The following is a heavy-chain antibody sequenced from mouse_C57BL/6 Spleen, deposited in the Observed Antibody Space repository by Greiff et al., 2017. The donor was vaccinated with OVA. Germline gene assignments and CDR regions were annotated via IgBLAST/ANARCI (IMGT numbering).Heavy chain of an antibody. J-gene: IGHJ4*01. CDR3: ARSGSNYDYAMDY. Sequence: QVQLKDSVSSLFLPLPPVPFSCQPPGSAFTNYLIEWVKQRPGQGLEWIGVINPGSGGTNYNEKFKGKATLTADKSSSTAYMQLSSLTSEDSAVYFCARSGSNYDYAMDYWGQGTSVTVSS. CDR1: GSAFTNYL. V-gene: IGHV1-54*01. D-gene: IGHD2-5*01. CDR2: INPGSGGT.